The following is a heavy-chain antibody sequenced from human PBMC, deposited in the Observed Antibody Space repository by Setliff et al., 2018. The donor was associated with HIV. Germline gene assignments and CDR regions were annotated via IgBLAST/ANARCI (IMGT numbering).Heavy chain of an antibody. D-gene: IGHD1-20*01. J-gene: IGHJ5*02. Sequence: ASVKVSCKASGYTFTSYGISWVRQAPGQGLEWMGWISAYNGNTNYAQKFQGMVTMTRDTSISTAYMELSRLRSDDTAVYYCARYKWNNWIFGWFDPWGQGTQVTVSS. CDR2: ISAYNGNT. CDR3: ARYKWNNWIFGWFDP. CDR1: GYTFTSYG. V-gene: IGHV1-18*01.